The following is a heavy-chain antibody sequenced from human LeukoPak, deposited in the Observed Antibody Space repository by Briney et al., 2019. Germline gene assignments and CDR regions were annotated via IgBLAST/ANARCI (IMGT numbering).Heavy chain of an antibody. CDR3: ARHRSYYYGMDV. V-gene: IGHV4-59*08. J-gene: IGHJ6*02. Sequence: SETLSLTCTVSGGSISSYYWSWIRQPPGKGLEWIGYIYYSGSTNYNPSLKSRGTISVDTSKNQFSLKLSSVTAADTAVYYCARHRSYYYGMDVWGQGTTVTVSS. CDR2: IYYSGST. CDR1: GGSISSYY.